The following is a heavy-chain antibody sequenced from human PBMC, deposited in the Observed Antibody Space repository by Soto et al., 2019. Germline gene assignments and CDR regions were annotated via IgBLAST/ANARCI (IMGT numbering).Heavy chain of an antibody. Sequence: SETLSLTCAVYGGSFSGYYWSWIRQPPGKGLEWIGEINHSGSTNYNPSLKSRVTISVDTSKNQFSLKLSSVTAADTAVYYCARDDAMDTAMANFPLYYYYGMDVWGQGTTVTVSS. V-gene: IGHV4-34*01. J-gene: IGHJ6*02. D-gene: IGHD5-18*01. CDR2: INHSGST. CDR1: GGSFSGYY. CDR3: ARDDAMDTAMANFPLYYYYGMDV.